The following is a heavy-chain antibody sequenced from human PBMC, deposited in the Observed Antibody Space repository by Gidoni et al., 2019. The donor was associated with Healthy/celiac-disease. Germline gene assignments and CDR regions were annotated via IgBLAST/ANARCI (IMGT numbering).Heavy chain of an antibody. CDR2: GNGNT. J-gene: IGHJ5*02. V-gene: IGHV1-3*01. CDR3: ARAYTATISRGFDP. Sequence: GNGNTKYSQKFQGRVTITRDTSASTAYMELSSLRSEDTAVYYCARAYTATISRGFDPWGQGTLVTVSS. D-gene: IGHD5-12*01.